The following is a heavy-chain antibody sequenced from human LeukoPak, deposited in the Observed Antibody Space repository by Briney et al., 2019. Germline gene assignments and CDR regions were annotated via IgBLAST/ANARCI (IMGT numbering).Heavy chain of an antibody. CDR1: GGSISSGGYS. J-gene: IGHJ4*02. D-gene: IGHD3-10*01. CDR2: IYHSGST. V-gene: IGHV4-30-2*01. Sequence: PSETLFLTCAVSGGSISSGGYSWSWIRQPPGKGLEWIRYIYHSGSTYYNPSLKSRVTISVDRSKNQFSLKLSSVTAADTAVYYCASEDYYGSGSLARSYWGQGTLVTVSS. CDR3: ASEDYYGSGSLARSY.